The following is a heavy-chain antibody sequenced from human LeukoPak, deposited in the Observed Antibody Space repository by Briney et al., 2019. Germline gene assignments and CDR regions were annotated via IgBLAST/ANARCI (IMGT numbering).Heavy chain of an antibody. CDR3: AELGITMIGGV. Sequence: GGSLRLSCAASRFTFDDYAMHWVRQAPGKGLEWVSGISWNSGSIGYADSVKGRFTISRDSAKNSLYLQMNSLRAEDTAVYYCAELGITMIGGVWGKGTTVTISS. CDR1: RFTFDDYA. V-gene: IGHV3-9*01. CDR2: ISWNSGSI. D-gene: IGHD3-10*02. J-gene: IGHJ6*04.